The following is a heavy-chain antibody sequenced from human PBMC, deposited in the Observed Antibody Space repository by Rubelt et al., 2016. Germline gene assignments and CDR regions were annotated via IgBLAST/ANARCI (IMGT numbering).Heavy chain of an antibody. V-gene: IGHV3-23*01. D-gene: IGHD1-26*01. CDR1: GFVFDKFS. J-gene: IGHJ3*02. CDR3: AKGISGSYDAFDM. CDR2: ISGSGGST. Sequence: EVQLLESGGGLVQPGGSLSLSCAASGFVFDKFSMNWARQAPGKGLQWVSTISGSGGSTYYEDSVKGQFTISRDKSTNTLFLQMNNLRVDDTAIYYCAKGISGSYDAFDMWGQGTIVTVSS.